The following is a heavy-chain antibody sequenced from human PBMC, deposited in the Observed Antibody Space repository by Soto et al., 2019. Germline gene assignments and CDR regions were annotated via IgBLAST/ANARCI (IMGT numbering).Heavy chain of an antibody. V-gene: IGHV3-9*01. J-gene: IGHJ5*02. CDR1: GFTFDDYA. Sequence: GGSLRLSCAASGFTFDDYAMHWVRQAPGKGLEWVSGISWNSGSIGYADSVKGRFTISRDNAKNSLYLQMNSLRAEDTALYYCAKDISRSDRSLGYCSGGSCKRGENNWFDPWGQGTLVTVSS. D-gene: IGHD2-15*01. CDR3: AKDISRSDRSLGYCSGGSCKRGENNWFDP. CDR2: ISWNSGSI.